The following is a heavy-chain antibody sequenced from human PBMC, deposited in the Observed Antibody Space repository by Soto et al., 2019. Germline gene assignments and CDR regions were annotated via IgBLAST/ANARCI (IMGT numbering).Heavy chain of an antibody. CDR3: ERTVREQWLADY. D-gene: IGHD6-19*01. CDR2: IYPTDSDT. Sequence: GESLKISCKGSGYSFTTYWIGWVRQMPGKGLEWMGIIYPTDSDTRYSPSFQGQATISADKSISTAYLQWSSLKASDTAMYYCERTVREQWLADYWGRGTLVTVSS. V-gene: IGHV5-51*01. J-gene: IGHJ4*02. CDR1: GYSFTTYW.